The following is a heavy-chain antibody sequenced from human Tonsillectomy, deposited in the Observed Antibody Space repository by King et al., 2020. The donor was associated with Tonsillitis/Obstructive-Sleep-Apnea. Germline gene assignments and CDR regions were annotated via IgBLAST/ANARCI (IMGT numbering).Heavy chain of an antibody. V-gene: IGHV3-48*02. J-gene: IGHJ4*02. CDR3: ARVAVIVATINYFDY. CDR1: GFTFSSYS. Sequence: VQLVESGGGLVQPGGSLRLSCAASGFTFSSYSMNWVRQAPGKGLEWVSYISSSSSTVYYADSVKGRFTISRDNAKNSLYLQINSLRDEDTAVYYCARVAVIVATINYFDYWGQGTLVTVSS. CDR2: ISSSSSTV. D-gene: IGHD5-12*01.